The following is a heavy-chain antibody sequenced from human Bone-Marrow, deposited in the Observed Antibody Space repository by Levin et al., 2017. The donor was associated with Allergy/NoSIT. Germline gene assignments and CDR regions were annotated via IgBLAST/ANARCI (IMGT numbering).Heavy chain of an antibody. D-gene: IGHD6-19*01. CDR1: GFTFNLYW. Sequence: GESLKISCAASGFTFNLYWMNWIRQAPGKGLEWVANIEKDGNEMHYVDSVEGRFTISRDNAKNVLYLEMSSLRVEDTALYYCGTDVGIAVADLNYWGQVVLVTVSS. CDR2: IEKDGNEM. CDR3: GTDVGIAVADLNY. J-gene: IGHJ4*02. V-gene: IGHV3-7*01.